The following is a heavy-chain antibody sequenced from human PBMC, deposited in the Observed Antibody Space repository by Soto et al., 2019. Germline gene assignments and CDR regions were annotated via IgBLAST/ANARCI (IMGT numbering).Heavy chain of an antibody. D-gene: IGHD3-16*01. CDR1: GFRFRDYA. J-gene: IGHJ5*02. V-gene: IGHV3-23*01. Sequence: EVQLFQSGGGLVQPGGSLRLSCAGSGFRFRDYAMGWVRHAPGRGLEWVSFISDGGRSTYYADSVKGRFTISRDNSKNTIYLQLSSLRAEDTAVYFCARTCDVWARYSPFDAWGQGTLGTVSS. CDR2: ISDGGRST. CDR3: ARTCDVWARYSPFDA.